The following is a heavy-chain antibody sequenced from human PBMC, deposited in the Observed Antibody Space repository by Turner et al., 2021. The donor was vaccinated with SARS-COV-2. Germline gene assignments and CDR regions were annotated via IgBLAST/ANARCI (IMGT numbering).Heavy chain of an antibody. V-gene: IGHV3-13*04. CDR1: GFTFSNYD. J-gene: IGHJ5*02. D-gene: IGHD3-10*01. Sequence: EVQLVESGGGLVQPGGSLRLSCAASGFTFSNYDMHWVRQATGKGLEWVSAVGTAGDTYYPGSVKGRFTISRENGKNSLYLQMNSLRAGETAVYYCARAKFRGLISWFDPWGQGTLVTVSS. CDR2: VGTAGDT. CDR3: ARAKFRGLISWFDP.